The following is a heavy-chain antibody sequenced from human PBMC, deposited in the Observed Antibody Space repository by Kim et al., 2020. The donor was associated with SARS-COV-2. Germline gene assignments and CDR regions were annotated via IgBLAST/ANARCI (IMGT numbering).Heavy chain of an antibody. V-gene: IGHV1-24*01. CDR3: ATDLVTIMVRGEIQYFQH. J-gene: IGHJ1*01. D-gene: IGHD3-10*01. CDR2: FDPEDGET. Sequence: ASVKVSCKVSGYTLTELSMHWVRQAPGKGLEWMGGFDPEDGETIYAQKFQGRVTMTEDTSTDTAYMELSSLRSEDTAVYYCATDLVTIMVRGEIQYFQHWGQGTLVTVSS. CDR1: GYTLTELS.